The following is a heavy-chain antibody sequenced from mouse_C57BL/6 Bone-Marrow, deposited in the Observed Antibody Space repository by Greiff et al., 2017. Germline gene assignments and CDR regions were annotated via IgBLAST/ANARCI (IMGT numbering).Heavy chain of an antibody. D-gene: IGHD2-4*01. V-gene: IGHV1-81*01. CDR2: IYPRSGNT. Sequence: VKLQESGAELARPGASVKLSCKASGYNFTSYGISWVKPRTGQGLEWIGEIYPRSGNTYYTEKFKGKATLTADKSSSTAYMELRSLISEDSAVYFCARESIYYDYDGGGYWGQGTTLTVSS. J-gene: IGHJ2*01. CDR3: ARESIYYDYDGGGY. CDR1: GYNFTSYG.